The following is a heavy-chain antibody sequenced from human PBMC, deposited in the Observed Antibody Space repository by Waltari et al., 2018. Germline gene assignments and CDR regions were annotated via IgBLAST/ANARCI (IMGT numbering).Heavy chain of an antibody. CDR1: GGSISSTSYY. J-gene: IGHJ4*02. D-gene: IGHD1-26*01. CDR3: AREDRMGASSWGAY. CDR2: VYYNGAT. Sequence: QLQLQESGPGLVRPSETLSLTCTVSGGSISSTSYYWGWLRQPPGKGLEWIGSVYYNGATQYNPSLKSRVTVSIDTSKNQFSLKMTSVTAADTAVYYCAREDRMGASSWGAYWGQGTLVTVSS. V-gene: IGHV4-39*07.